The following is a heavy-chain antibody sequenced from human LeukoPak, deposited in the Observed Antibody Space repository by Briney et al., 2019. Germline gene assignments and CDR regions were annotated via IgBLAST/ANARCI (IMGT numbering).Heavy chain of an antibody. CDR1: GFTFSSYW. J-gene: IGHJ4*02. Sequence: GGSLRLSCAASGFTFSSYWMSWVRQAPGKGLEWVANIKQDGSEKSYVDSVKGRFTISRDTAKNSLYLQMNSLRAEDTAVYYCAKVVPAVVFDYWGQGTLVTVSS. CDR2: IKQDGSEK. D-gene: IGHD2-2*01. V-gene: IGHV3-7*03. CDR3: AKVVPAVVFDY.